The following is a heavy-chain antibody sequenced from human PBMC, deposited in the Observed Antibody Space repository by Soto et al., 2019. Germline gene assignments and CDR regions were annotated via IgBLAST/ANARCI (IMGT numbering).Heavy chain of an antibody. Sequence: SETLSLTCAVYGGSFSGYYWSWIRQPPGKGLEWIGEINHSGSTNYNPSLKSRVTISVDTSKNQFSLKLSSVTAADTAVYYCARGLNRITTFGVVITPYYYGMDVWGQGTTVTVYS. D-gene: IGHD3-3*01. CDR2: INHSGST. J-gene: IGHJ6*02. CDR1: GGSFSGYY. V-gene: IGHV4-34*01. CDR3: ARGLNRITTFGVVITPYYYGMDV.